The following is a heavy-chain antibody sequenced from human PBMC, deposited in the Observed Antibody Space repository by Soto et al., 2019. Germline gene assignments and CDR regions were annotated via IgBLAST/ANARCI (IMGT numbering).Heavy chain of an antibody. CDR1: GFTFSNAW. D-gene: IGHD3-3*01. J-gene: IGHJ4*02. V-gene: IGHV3-15*01. CDR3: TTRLRGYYGPFDY. CDR2: IKSKTDGGTT. Sequence: LRLSCAASGFTFSNAWMSWVRQAPGKGLEWVGRIKSKTDGGTTDYAAPVKGRFTISRDDSKNTLYLQMNSLKTEDTAVYYCTTRLRGYYGPFDYWGQGTLVTVSS.